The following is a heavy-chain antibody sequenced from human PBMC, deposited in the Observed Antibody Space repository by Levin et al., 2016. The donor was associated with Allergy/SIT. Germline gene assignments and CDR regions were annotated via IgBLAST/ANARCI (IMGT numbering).Heavy chain of an antibody. D-gene: IGHD1-26*01. CDR1: GGSIRGNY. V-gene: IGHV4-59*01. J-gene: IGHJ5*02. CDR3: ATRGRDRVDL. Sequence: GSLRLSCNVSGGSIRGNYWKWVRKSPGKGLEWLAHMYDGGNTEYNPSLQSRVSISLDTSKGHLSLRVASVTAADTAIYYCATRGRDRVDLWGQGTLVVVSS. CDR2: MYDGGNT.